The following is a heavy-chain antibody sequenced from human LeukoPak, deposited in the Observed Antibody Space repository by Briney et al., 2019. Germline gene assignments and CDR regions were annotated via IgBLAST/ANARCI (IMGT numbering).Heavy chain of an antibody. Sequence: GGSLILSCEASGFTFENYVMSWVRQAPGKGLEWVSTINWNGGSTGYADSVKGRFTTSRDNAKNSLFLQMNSLRAEDTAFYYCAREDYNWNDYYYYGMDVWGQGTTVTVSS. J-gene: IGHJ6*02. CDR1: GFTFENYV. D-gene: IGHD1-20*01. CDR2: INWNGGST. V-gene: IGHV3-20*04. CDR3: AREDYNWNDYYYYGMDV.